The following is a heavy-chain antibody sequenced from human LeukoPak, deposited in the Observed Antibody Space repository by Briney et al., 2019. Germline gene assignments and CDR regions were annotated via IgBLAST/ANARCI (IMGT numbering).Heavy chain of an antibody. CDR1: GGSFSDYF. Sequence: CETLSLTCAVYGGSFSDYFWSWIRQPPGKGLEWIGEINHRGSTNYNPSLKSRVTISVDKSKNQFSLKVTSVTAADTAVYYCSTRGDWGQGTLVTVSS. J-gene: IGHJ4*02. CDR3: STRGD. CDR2: INHRGST. V-gene: IGHV4-34*01.